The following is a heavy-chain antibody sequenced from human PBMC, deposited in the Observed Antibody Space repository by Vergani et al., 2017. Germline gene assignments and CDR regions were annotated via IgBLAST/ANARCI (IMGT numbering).Heavy chain of an antibody. D-gene: IGHD2-15*01. J-gene: IGHJ3*02. CDR1: GGSISSYY. CDR2: IYYSGST. CDR3: ASLTYCSGGSCYLGAFDI. Sequence: QVQLQESGPGLVKPSETLSLTCTVSGGSISSYYWSWIRHPPGKGLEWIGYIYYSGSTNYNPSLKSRVTIPVDTSKNQFSLKLSSVTAADTAVYYCASLTYCSGGSCYLGAFDIWGQGTMVTVSS. V-gene: IGHV4-59*01.